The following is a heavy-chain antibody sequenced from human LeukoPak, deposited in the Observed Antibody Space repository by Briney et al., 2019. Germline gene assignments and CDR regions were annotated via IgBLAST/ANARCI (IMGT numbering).Heavy chain of an antibody. CDR2: INTNTGNP. CDR1: GYTFTSYA. J-gene: IGHJ4*02. D-gene: IGHD2-2*01. V-gene: IGHV7-4-1*02. Sequence: ASVKVSCKASGYTFTSYAMNWVRQAPGQGLEWMGWINTNTGNPTYAQGFTGRFVFSLDTSVSTAYLQISSLKAEDTAVYYCARAHRYCSSTSCYGGEYYFDYWGQGTLVTVSS. CDR3: ARAHRYCSSTSCYGGEYYFDY.